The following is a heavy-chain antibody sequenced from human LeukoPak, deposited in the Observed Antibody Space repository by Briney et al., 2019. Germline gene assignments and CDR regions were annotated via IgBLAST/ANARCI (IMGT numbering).Heavy chain of an antibody. CDR3: ARHPFSSPFDY. CDR2: IYHTGNS. J-gene: IGHJ4*02. Sequence: PSETLSLTCTVSGGSVSSDYWSWIRQPPGKGLEWIGYIYHTGNSDYNPSLKSRATISLDTSKSQFSLKLTSVTAADTAVYFCARHPFSSPFDYWGQGTLVTVSS. V-gene: IGHV4-59*08. CDR1: GGSVSSDY.